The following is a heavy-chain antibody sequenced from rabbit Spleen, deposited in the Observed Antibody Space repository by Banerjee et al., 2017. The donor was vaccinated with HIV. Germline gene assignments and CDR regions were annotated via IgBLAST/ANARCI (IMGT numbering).Heavy chain of an antibody. CDR3: ARDTASSFSSYGMDL. D-gene: IGHD8-1*01. V-gene: IGHV1S40*01. Sequence: QSLEESGGDLVKPGASLTLTCTASGFDFSSGYDMCWVRQAPGKGLEWIGCIYASGIGAYYASWAKGRFTISKASSTTVTLQMTRLTAADTATYFCARDTASSFSSYGMDLWGPGTLVTVS. CDR1: GFDFSSGYD. CDR2: IYASGIGA. J-gene: IGHJ6*01.